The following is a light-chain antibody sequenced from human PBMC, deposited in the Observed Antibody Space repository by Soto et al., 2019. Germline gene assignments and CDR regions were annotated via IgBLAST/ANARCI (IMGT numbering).Light chain of an antibody. Sequence: QSVLTQPPSASGSPGQSVTISCTGTKNDIGVYDFVSWYQHHPGKAPRRIIYEVVQRPSGVPDRFSGSKSGNTASLTVSGLQAADEGDYFCKSYAGSNTYVFGSGTKVTVL. CDR3: KSYAGSNTYV. CDR1: KNDIGVYDF. V-gene: IGLV2-8*01. J-gene: IGLJ1*01. CDR2: EVV.